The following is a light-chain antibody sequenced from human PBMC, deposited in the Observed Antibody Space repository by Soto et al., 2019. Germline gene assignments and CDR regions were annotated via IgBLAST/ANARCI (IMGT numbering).Light chain of an antibody. CDR3: CSYAGGSPSLV. J-gene: IGLJ3*02. CDR2: EGS. Sequence: QSALTQPASVSGSPGQSITISCTGTSSDVGGYNLVSWYQQHPGNAPKLMIFEGSKRPSGVSNRFSGSKSGNTASLTISGLQAEDVASYYCCSYAGGSPSLVFGGGTKLTVL. CDR1: SSDVGGYNL. V-gene: IGLV2-23*01.